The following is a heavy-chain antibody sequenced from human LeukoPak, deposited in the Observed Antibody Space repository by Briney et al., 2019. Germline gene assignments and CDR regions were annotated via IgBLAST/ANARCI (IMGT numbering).Heavy chain of an antibody. V-gene: IGHV4-39*01. CDR2: VPYSGRT. Sequence: PSDTLSLTCTVSGASISSSSYFWGWIRQPPGKGLEWIGSVPYSGRTYYNPSLKSRVAMSVDTSKNQLSLKLSSVTAADTAVYYCARHENGDNYFDNWGQGTLVSVSA. CDR3: ARHENGDNYFDN. J-gene: IGHJ4*02. CDR1: GASISSSSYF. D-gene: IGHD3-10*01.